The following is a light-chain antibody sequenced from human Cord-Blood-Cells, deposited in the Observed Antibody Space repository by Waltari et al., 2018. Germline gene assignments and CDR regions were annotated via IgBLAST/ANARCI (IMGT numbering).Light chain of an antibody. J-gene: IGKJ2*01. V-gene: IGKV1-5*01. CDR2: DAS. CDR3: QQYNSYSYT. CDR1: QSISSW. Sequence: DIQMTQSPSTLSASVGDRVTITCRASQSISSWLAWYQQKPGKAPKLLIYDASSLESGVPSMFSGSGSWTEFTLTISSLQPDDFATYYCQQYNSYSYTFGQGTKLEIK.